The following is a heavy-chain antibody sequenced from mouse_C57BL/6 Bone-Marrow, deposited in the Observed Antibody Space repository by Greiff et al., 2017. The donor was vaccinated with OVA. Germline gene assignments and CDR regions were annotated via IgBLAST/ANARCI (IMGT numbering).Heavy chain of an antibody. CDR3: ARPITTVENYFDY. Sequence: EVQLQESGGGLVKPGGSLKLSCAASGFTFSDYGMHWVRQAPEKGLEWVAYISSGSSTIYYADTVKGRFTISRDNAKNTLFLQMTSLRSEDTAMYYCARPITTVENYFDYWGQGTTLTVSS. CDR1: GFTFSDYG. D-gene: IGHD1-1*01. J-gene: IGHJ2*01. V-gene: IGHV5-17*01. CDR2: ISSGSSTI.